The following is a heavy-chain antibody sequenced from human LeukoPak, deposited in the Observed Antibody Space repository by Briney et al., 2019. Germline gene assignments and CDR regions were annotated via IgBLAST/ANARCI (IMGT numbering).Heavy chain of an antibody. CDR1: GGSISSYY. Sequence: PSETLSLTCTVSGGSISSYYWSWIRQPPGKGLEWIGYIYYSGSTYYNPSLKSRVTISVDTSKNQFSLKLSSVTAADTAVYYCARQLGHDWGQGTLVTVSS. CDR2: IYYSGST. CDR3: ARQLGHD. J-gene: IGHJ4*02. V-gene: IGHV4-59*08. D-gene: IGHD6-6*01.